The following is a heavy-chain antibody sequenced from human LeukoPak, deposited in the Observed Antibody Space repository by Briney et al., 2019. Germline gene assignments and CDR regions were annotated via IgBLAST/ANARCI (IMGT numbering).Heavy chain of an antibody. V-gene: IGHV4-61*01. J-gene: IGHJ4*02. Sequence: SETLSLTCAVSGDSVSSSNYYWSWIRQPPGKGLEWIGYIYYGGSTNYNPSLKSRVTISVDTSKSQFSLKLSSVTAADTAVYYCARDGGVVVVVAASNPLDYWGQGTLVTVSS. CDR3: ARDGGVVVVVAASNPLDY. D-gene: IGHD2-15*01. CDR2: IYYGGST. CDR1: GDSVSSSNYY.